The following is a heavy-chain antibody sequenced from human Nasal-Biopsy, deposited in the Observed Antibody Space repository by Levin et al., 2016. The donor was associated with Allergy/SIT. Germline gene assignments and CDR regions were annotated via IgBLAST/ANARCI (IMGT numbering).Heavy chain of an antibody. Sequence: GESLKISCAASGFTFSDYYMSWIRQAPGKGLEWISYIGSDGSTIYYADSVKGRFTISRDNAKNSLYLQMNSLRAEDTAVYYCARDLRHDDLWSGRGGDWGQGTLVTVSS. CDR1: GFTFSDYY. V-gene: IGHV3-11*01. D-gene: IGHD3-3*01. CDR2: IGSDGSTI. CDR3: ARDLRHDDLWSGRGGD. J-gene: IGHJ4*02.